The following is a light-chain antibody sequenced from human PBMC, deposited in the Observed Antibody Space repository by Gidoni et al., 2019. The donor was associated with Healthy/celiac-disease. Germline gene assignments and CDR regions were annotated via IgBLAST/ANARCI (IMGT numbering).Light chain of an antibody. CDR2: GAS. CDR3: QQYGSTSIT. Sequence: VFTQSPGTLSLSPGERATLSCSASQSVSSSYLAWYQQKTGQAPRLLIYGASSRATGIPDRCSGSGAGTDFTLTISRLEPEDFAVYYCQQYGSTSITFGQGTQLEIK. CDR1: QSVSSSY. V-gene: IGKV3-20*01. J-gene: IGKJ5*01.